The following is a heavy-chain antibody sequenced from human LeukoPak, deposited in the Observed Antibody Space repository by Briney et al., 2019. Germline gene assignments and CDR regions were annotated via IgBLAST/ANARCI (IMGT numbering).Heavy chain of an antibody. V-gene: IGHV3-33*06. J-gene: IGHJ4*02. Sequence: PGRSLRLSCAASGFTFSSYGMHWVRQAPGKGLEWVAVIWYDGSNKYYADSVKGRFTISRDNSKNTLYLQMNSLRAEDTAVYYCAKGYCGGDCYHGYWGQGTLVTVSS. CDR2: IWYDGSNK. CDR1: GFTFSSYG. D-gene: IGHD2-21*02. CDR3: AKGYCGGDCYHGY.